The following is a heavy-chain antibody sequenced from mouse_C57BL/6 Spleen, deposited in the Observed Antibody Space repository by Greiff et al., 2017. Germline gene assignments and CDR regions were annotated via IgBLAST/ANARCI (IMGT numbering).Heavy chain of an antibody. CDR2: IDPSDSYT. CDR1: GYTFTSYW. D-gene: IGHD2-5*01. Sequence: QVQLQQPGAELVMPGASVKLSCKASGYTFTSYWMHWVKQRPGQGLEWIGEIDPSDSYTNYNQQFKGKSTLTVDKSSSPAYMQLSSLTSEDSAVYYCARSRSNYGGDYYAMDYWCQGTSATVSS. J-gene: IGHJ4*01. CDR3: ARSRSNYGGDYYAMDY. V-gene: IGHV1-69*01.